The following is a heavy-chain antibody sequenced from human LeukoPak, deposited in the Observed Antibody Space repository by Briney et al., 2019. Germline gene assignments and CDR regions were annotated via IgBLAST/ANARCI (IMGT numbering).Heavy chain of an antibody. V-gene: IGHV1-18*01. CDR2: ISAYNGNT. CDR1: GYTFTSYG. CDR3: ARGLPPDFDY. J-gene: IGHJ4*02. D-gene: IGHD1-14*01. Sequence: ASVKVSCKASGYTFTSYGISWVRQAPGQGLEWMGWISAYNGNTNYAQKLQGRVTMTRNTSISTAYMELSSLRSEDTAVYYCARGLPPDFDYWGQGTLVTVSS.